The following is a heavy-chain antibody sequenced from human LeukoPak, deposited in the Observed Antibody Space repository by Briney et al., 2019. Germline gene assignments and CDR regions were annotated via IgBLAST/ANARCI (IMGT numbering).Heavy chain of an antibody. CDR2: INPNSGGT. CDR3: ARVYGGSHYGPRGFDY. V-gene: IGHV1-2*02. J-gene: IGHJ4*02. Sequence: ASVKVSCKASGYTFTGYYMHWVRQAPGQGLEWMGWINPNSGGTNYAQKFQGGVTMTRDTSISTAYMELSRLRSDDTAVYYCARVYGGSHYGPRGFDYWGQGTLVTVSS. D-gene: IGHD1-26*01. CDR1: GYTFTGYY.